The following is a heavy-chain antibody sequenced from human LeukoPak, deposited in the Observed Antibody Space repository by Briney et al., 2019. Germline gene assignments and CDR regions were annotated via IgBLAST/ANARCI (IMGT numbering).Heavy chain of an antibody. V-gene: IGHV3-23*01. J-gene: IGHJ4*02. CDR1: AFTVSGNY. Sequence: GGSLRLSCAASAFTVSGNYMSWVRQAPGKGLEWVSAISDSGDRTYYADSVKGRFTLSRDNSKNTLYLQMNSLRAEDTAVYYCAKDARRSSGWWFFDHWGQGTLVTVSS. CDR3: AKDARRSSGWWFFDH. D-gene: IGHD6-19*01. CDR2: ISDSGDRT.